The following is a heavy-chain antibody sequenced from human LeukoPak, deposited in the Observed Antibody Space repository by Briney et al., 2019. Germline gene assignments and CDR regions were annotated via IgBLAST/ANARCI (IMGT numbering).Heavy chain of an antibody. Sequence: GGSLRLSCAASGFIFSNAWMNWVRQAPGKGLEWVGRILSKTSGGTTDYATPVKGRFTISRDDSKTMLYLHMNSLQIEDTAVYYCADYYASGSYPPWGQGTLVTVSS. D-gene: IGHD3-10*01. CDR2: ILSKTSGGTT. J-gene: IGHJ5*02. V-gene: IGHV3-15*07. CDR3: ADYYASGSYPP. CDR1: GFIFSNAW.